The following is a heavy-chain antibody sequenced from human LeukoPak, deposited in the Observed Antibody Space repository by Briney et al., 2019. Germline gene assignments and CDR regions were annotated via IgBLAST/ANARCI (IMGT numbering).Heavy chain of an antibody. D-gene: IGHD3-22*01. CDR3: ARDGGDYYDSSGYYRFDY. Sequence: SVKVSCKATGGTFSSYAISWVRQAPGQGLEWMGGIIPIFGTANYAQKFQGRVTITADESTSTAYMELSSLRSEDTAVYYCARDGGDYYDSSGYYRFDYWGQGTLVTVSS. J-gene: IGHJ4*02. CDR1: GGTFSSYA. CDR2: IIPIFGTA. V-gene: IGHV1-69*01.